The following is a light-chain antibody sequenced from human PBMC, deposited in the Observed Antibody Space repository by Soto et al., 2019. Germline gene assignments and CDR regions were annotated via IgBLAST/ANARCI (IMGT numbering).Light chain of an antibody. Sequence: DIVLTQSPATLSLSPGDRVTLSCRASQTVGRYLSWYQHSPGQGPRLLVYDASNRATGIPARFSGSGSETDFTLTISSLEPEDFAVYYCQQCLHWPINFGQGTRLEIK. CDR1: QTVGRY. CDR3: QQCLHWPIN. V-gene: IGKV3-11*01. J-gene: IGKJ5*01. CDR2: DAS.